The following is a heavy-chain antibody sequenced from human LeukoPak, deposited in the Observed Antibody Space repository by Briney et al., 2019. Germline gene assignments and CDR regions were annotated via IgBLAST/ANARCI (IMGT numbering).Heavy chain of an antibody. J-gene: IGHJ5*02. CDR3: AGDLYCSGGSCYSNWFDP. CDR2: IYYSGST. D-gene: IGHD2-15*01. Sequence: SQTLSLTCTVSGGSISSGDYYWSWIRQPPGKGLEWIGYIYYSGSTYYNPSLKSRVTISVDTSKNQFSLKLSSVTAADTAVYYCAGDLYCSGGSCYSNWFDPWGQGTLVTVSS. CDR1: GGSISSGDYY. V-gene: IGHV4-30-4*01.